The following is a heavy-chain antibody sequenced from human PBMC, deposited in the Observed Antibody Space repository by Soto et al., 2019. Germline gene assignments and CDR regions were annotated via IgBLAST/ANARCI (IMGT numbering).Heavy chain of an antibody. CDR2: IIPIFGTA. D-gene: IGHD3-9*01. J-gene: IGHJ6*02. CDR3: ARESDIFTGFPIEL. V-gene: IGHV1-69*01. CDR1: GGTCSRDV. Sequence: GAHAEVSCKVSGGTCSRDVISCVGQAPGQGLEWMRGIIPIFGTANYAQKFQGRVTITADESTGTTYMELSSLRSEDTAVYYCARESDIFTGFPIELWGQGTTATVPS.